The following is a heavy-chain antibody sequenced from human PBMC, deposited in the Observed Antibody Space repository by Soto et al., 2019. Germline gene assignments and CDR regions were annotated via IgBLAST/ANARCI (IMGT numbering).Heavy chain of an antibody. J-gene: IGHJ4*02. V-gene: IGHV3-33*01. CDR1: GFTFNNYG. Sequence: QVQLVESGGGVVQPGRSLRLSCVASGFTFNNYGMHWVRQAPGKGLEWVAVIWYDGSYKYNADSVKGRFTISRDTSKNTLYLQMNSLRGEDTAVYHCARGNWNYGYFDYWGQGTMVTVSS. CDR2: IWYDGSYK. D-gene: IGHD1-7*01. CDR3: ARGNWNYGYFDY.